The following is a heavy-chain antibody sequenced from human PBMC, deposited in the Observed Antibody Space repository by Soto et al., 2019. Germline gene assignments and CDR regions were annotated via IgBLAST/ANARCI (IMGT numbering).Heavy chain of an antibody. V-gene: IGHV3-23*01. CDR1: GFTFSNYA. J-gene: IGHJ6*02. Sequence: GGSLRLSCAASGFTFSNYAMNWVRQAPGKGLEWVSGISGSGSSTYYADAVKGRFTISRDNSENRMYLQVYSLRAEDTATYYCAKVVTISGSFYYGMDVWGQGTTVTVS. CDR3: AKVVTISGSFYYGMDV. D-gene: IGHD3-3*01. CDR2: ISGSGSST.